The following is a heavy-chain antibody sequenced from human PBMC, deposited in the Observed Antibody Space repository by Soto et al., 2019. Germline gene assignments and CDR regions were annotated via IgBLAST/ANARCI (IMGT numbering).Heavy chain of an antibody. J-gene: IGHJ4*02. CDR3: ARESEDLTSNFDY. Sequence: PGESLRLSCAASGFTFTRYSMNWVRQAPGKGLEWVSSISITTNYIYYGDSMKGRFTISRDNAKNSLYLEMNSLRAEDTAVYYCARESEDLTSNFDYWGQGTLVTVSS. CDR2: ISITTNYI. V-gene: IGHV3-21*06. CDR1: GFTFTRYS.